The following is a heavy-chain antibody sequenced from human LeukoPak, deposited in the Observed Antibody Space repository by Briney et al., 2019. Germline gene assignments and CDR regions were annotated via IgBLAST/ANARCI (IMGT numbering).Heavy chain of an antibody. D-gene: IGHD6-13*01. CDR1: GGSISSYY. CDR2: ISTSGST. Sequence: SETLSLTCTVSGGSISSYYWSWIRQPAGKGLESIGHISTSGSTNYNPSLKSRVTMSVDTSKNQFSLKLTSVTAADTAVYYCARPPGIAAAWFDPWGQGTLVTVSS. V-gene: IGHV4-4*07. J-gene: IGHJ5*02. CDR3: ARPPGIAAAWFDP.